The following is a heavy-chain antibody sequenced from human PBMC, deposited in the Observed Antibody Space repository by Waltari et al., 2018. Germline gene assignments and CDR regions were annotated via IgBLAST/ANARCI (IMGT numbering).Heavy chain of an antibody. CDR3: SAAAGGIYYYYGMDV. D-gene: IGHD6-13*01. CDR2: IIPIFGTA. Sequence: QVQLVQSGAEVKKPGSSVKVSCKASGGTFSSYAISWVRHAPGQGLEWMGRIIPIFGTANYAPNFQGRVTITADKSTSTAYMELSSLRSEDTAVYYCSAAAGGIYYYYGMDVWGQGTTVTVSS. V-gene: IGHV1-69*08. J-gene: IGHJ6*02. CDR1: GGTFSSYA.